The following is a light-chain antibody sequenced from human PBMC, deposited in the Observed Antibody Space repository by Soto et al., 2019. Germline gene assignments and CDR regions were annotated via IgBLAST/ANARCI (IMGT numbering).Light chain of an antibody. J-gene: IGKJ2*01. Sequence: VLPQSPYTLSLSPGDRATLSCRASQSVRSTFLAWYQQKPGQAPRHLIYGASNKAAGIAERFSGSASGTEFTLTNRRLEPEDSEVYYCQQYQDSHMNTSGQANTLQI. V-gene: IGKV3-20*01. CDR3: QQYQDSHMNT. CDR2: GAS. CDR1: QSVRSTF.